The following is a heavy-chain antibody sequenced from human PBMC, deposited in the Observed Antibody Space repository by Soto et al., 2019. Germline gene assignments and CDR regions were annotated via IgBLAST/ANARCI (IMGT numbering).Heavy chain of an antibody. CDR1: SFTFTFAW. J-gene: IGHJ4*02. CDR3: TTDLMVRGEGH. D-gene: IGHD3-10*01. Sequence: EVQLVESGGGLVKPGGSLRLSCAASSFTFTFAWMNWVRQAPGKGLEWVGRIKSKTDGGTTDYASPVKGRFTISRDDSKNTVYLQINSLKTEDTAVYYCTTDLMVRGEGHWGQGTLVTVSS. CDR2: IKSKTDGGTT. V-gene: IGHV3-15*07.